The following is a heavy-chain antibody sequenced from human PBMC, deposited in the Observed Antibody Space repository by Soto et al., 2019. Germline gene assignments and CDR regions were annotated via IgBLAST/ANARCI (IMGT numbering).Heavy chain of an antibody. V-gene: IGHV3-49*03. Sequence: ESGGGLVQPGRSLRLSCTASGFTFGDYDMSWFRQSPGKGLEWVGFIRGKVSGGTTEYAASVKGRFTLSRDDSKSIAYLQMNSLKTEDTAVYYCTRHFSGSGGWGQGTLVTVSS. D-gene: IGHD2-15*01. CDR3: TRHFSGSGG. CDR2: IRGKVSGGTT. J-gene: IGHJ4*02. CDR1: GFTFGDYD.